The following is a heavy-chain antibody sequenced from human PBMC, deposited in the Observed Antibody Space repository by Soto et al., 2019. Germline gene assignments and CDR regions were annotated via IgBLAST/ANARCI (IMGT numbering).Heavy chain of an antibody. J-gene: IGHJ6*02. Sequence: VQLVQSGAEVKKPGSSVKLSCKASGGTFNRYTISWVRQAPGQGLEWMGGIIPIFGTANYAQKFQGRVAIIADESTIAAYMELRSLRSDDTAVYYCALWGFRDGNNSKYNYXGMDVWGQGTTVTVSS. CDR1: GGTFNRYT. CDR2: IIPIFGTA. V-gene: IGHV1-69*01. CDR3: ALWGFRDGNNSKYNYXGMDV. D-gene: IGHD1-1*01.